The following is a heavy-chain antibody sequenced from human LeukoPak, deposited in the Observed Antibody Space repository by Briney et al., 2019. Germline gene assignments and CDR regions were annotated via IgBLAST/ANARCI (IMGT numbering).Heavy chain of an antibody. CDR1: GYSISSGYY. V-gene: IGHV4-38-2*02. CDR3: ARDHSGSYYRY. D-gene: IGHD1-26*01. CDR2: IYHSGST. Sequence: SETLSLTCTVSGYSISSGYYWGWIRQPPGKGLEWIGSIYHSGSTYYNPSLKSRVTISVDTSKNQFSLKLSSVTAADTAVYYCARDHSGSYYRYWGQGTLVTVSS. J-gene: IGHJ4*02.